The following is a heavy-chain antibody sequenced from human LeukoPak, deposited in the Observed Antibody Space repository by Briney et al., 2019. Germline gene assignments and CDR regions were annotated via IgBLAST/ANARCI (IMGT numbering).Heavy chain of an antibody. Sequence: GASVKVSCKASGGTFSSYAISWVRQAPGQGLEWMGGIIPIFGTANYAQKFQGRVTITADESTSTAYMELSSLRSEDTAVYYCARGDTYYDFWSGYKNYYYGMDVWGQGTTVTVSS. CDR2: IIPIFGTA. CDR1: GGTFSSYA. V-gene: IGHV1-69*13. D-gene: IGHD3-3*01. CDR3: ARGDTYYDFWSGYKNYYYGMDV. J-gene: IGHJ6*02.